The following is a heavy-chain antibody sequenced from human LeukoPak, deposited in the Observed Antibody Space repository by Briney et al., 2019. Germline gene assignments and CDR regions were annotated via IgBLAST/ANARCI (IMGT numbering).Heavy chain of an antibody. CDR1: GFTFSSYS. Sequence: GGSLRLSCAASGFTFSSYSMNWVRQAPGKGLEWVSSISSSSSYIYYADSVKGRFTISRDNAKNSLYLQMNSLRAEDTAVYYCARRGVTTGYYFDYWGQGTLVTVSS. CDR3: ARRGVTTGYYFDY. J-gene: IGHJ4*02. D-gene: IGHD4-17*01. V-gene: IGHV3-21*01. CDR2: ISSSSSYI.